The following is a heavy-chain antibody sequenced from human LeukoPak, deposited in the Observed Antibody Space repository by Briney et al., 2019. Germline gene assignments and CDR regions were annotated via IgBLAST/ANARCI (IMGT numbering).Heavy chain of an antibody. CDR2: IYPGDSDT. CDR3: ARPSSGLFDY. CDR1: GYSFTSYW. V-gene: IGHV5-51*01. D-gene: IGHD6-19*01. J-gene: IGHJ4*02. Sequence: GESLKISCEGSGYSFTSYWICWVRPMPGEGLGWMGIIYPGDSDTRYSPSFQGQVTISADKSVSTAYLQWSSLKASDTAMYYCARPSSGLFDYWGQGTLVTVSS.